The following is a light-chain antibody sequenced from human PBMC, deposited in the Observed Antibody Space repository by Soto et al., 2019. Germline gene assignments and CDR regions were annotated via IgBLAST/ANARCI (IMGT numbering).Light chain of an antibody. Sequence: QSVLTQPASVSGSPGQSITISCTGTSSDVGGYDLVSWYQQHPGKAPKVMIYDVTKRPSGVPDRFSGSKSGNTASLTVSALQAEDEADYYCSSYTDRKHLVFGTGTKVTVL. CDR3: SSYTDRKHLV. CDR1: SSDVGGYDL. V-gene: IGLV2-14*02. J-gene: IGLJ1*01. CDR2: DVT.